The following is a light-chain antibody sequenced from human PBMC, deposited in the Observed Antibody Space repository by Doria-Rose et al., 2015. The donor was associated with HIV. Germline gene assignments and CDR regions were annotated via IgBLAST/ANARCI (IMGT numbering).Light chain of an antibody. CDR1: QSFSGTY. V-gene: IGKV3-20*01. CDR3: HQYGTAWT. CDR2: DGS. J-gene: IGKJ1*01. Sequence: TQSPGTLSLSPGERATLSCRASQSFSGTYLAWYQQKPGQAPSLRIYDGSTRATGIPDRFSASGSGTDFTLTINRLEPEDFAPYYCHQYGTAWTFGQGTKVEI.